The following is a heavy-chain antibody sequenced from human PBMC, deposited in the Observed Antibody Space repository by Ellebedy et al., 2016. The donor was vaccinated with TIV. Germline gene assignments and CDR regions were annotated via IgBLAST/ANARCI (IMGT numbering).Heavy chain of an antibody. V-gene: IGHV3-23*01. CDR2: ISGSGGST. CDR1: GFTFSSYA. J-gene: IGHJ4*02. Sequence: GESLKISCAASGFTFSSYAMCWVRQAPGKGLEWVSTISGSGGSTYYVDSVKGRFTISRDDSKNTLYLQVNSLRAEDAAVYYCAKVPVGYCSTTACSYFDYWGQGTLVTVSS. D-gene: IGHD2-2*01. CDR3: AKVPVGYCSTTACSYFDY.